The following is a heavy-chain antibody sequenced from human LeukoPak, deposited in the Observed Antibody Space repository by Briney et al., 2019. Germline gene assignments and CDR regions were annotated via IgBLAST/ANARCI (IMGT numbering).Heavy chain of an antibody. D-gene: IGHD5-18*01. J-gene: IGHJ5*02. CDR2: MYSSGST. Sequence: SETLSLTCTVSGGSISSSSYYWSWIRQPAGKGLEWIGRMYSSGSTNYNPSLKSRVTISVDTSKNQFSLKLSSVTAADTAVYYCARGGYNYGFFWFDPWGQGTLVTVSS. CDR3: ARGGYNYGFFWFDP. CDR1: GGSISSSSYY. V-gene: IGHV4-61*02.